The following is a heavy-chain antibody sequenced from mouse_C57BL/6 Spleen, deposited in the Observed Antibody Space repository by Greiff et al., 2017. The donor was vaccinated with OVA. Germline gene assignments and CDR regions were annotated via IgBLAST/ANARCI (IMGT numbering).Heavy chain of an antibody. Sequence: EVHLVESGPGLVKPSQSLSLTCSVTGYSITSGYYWNWIRQFPGNKLEWMGYISYDGSNNYNPSLKNRISITRDTSKNQFFLKLNSVTTEDTATYYCARGDFDYGGQGTTLTVSS. CDR2: ISYDGSN. CDR3: ARGDFDY. J-gene: IGHJ2*01. V-gene: IGHV3-6*01. CDR1: GYSITSGYY.